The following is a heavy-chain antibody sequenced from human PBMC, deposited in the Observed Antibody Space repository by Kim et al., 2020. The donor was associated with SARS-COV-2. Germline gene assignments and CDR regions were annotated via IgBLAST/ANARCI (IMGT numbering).Heavy chain of an antibody. D-gene: IGHD5-12*01. J-gene: IGHJ1*01. Sequence: GGSLRLSCAASGFTFSSYSMNWVRQAPGKGLEWVSSISSSSSYIYYADSVKGRFTISRDNAKNSLYLQMNSLRAEDTAVYYCARDDSHIMDFQHWGQGTLVTVSS. CDR1: GFTFSSYS. CDR3: ARDDSHIMDFQH. V-gene: IGHV3-21*01. CDR2: ISSSSSYI.